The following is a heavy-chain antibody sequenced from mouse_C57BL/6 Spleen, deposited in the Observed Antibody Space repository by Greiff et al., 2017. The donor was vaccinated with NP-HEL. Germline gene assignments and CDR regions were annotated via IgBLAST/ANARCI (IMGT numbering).Heavy chain of an antibody. CDR2: IYPGDGDT. CDR1: GYAFSSSW. J-gene: IGHJ2*01. CDR3: ARGKEGVDY. V-gene: IGHV1-82*01. Sequence: VQLQESGPELVKPGASVKISCKASGYAFSSSWMNWVKQRHGKGLEWIGRIYPGDGDTKYNGKFKGKATLTADKSSSTAYMQLSSLTSEDSAVYFCARGKEGVDYWGQGTTLTVSS.